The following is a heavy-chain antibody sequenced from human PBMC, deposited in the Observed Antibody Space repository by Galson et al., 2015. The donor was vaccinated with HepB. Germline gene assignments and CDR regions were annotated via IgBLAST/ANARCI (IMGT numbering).Heavy chain of an antibody. Sequence: SVKVSCKASGYTFTSNGISWVRQAPGQRLEWMGCISTRSGNTNYAQRLQCIVSMTTDTSTSTAYMALRRLRSDDTAIYYCVSDRLYSFDYWGQGTLVTVSS. CDR1: GYTFTSNG. CDR2: ISTRSGNT. V-gene: IGHV1-18*04. J-gene: IGHJ4*02. CDR3: VSDRLYSFDY.